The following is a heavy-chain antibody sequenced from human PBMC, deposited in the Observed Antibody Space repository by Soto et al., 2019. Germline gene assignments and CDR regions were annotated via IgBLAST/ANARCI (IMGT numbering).Heavy chain of an antibody. CDR2: ISYDGSNK. J-gene: IGHJ6*01. Sequence: QVQLVESGGGVVQPGRSLRLSCAASGFTFSSYAMHWVRQAPGKGLEWVAVISYDGSNKYYADSVKGRFTISRDNSKNSLYLQMNILRAEDTGVYYCARDYSSSWYSYYYYYGMYVWGQGTTVTVSS. CDR3: ARDYSSSWYSYYYYYGMYV. CDR1: GFTFSSYA. V-gene: IGHV3-30-3*01. D-gene: IGHD6-13*01.